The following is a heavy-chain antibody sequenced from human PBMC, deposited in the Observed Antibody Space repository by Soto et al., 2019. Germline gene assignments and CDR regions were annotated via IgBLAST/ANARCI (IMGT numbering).Heavy chain of an antibody. V-gene: IGHV3-30*18. CDR1: GFTFSAYG. CDR2: ISYDGSNK. J-gene: IGHJ6*02. D-gene: IGHD1-26*01. Sequence: GGSLRLSCAASGFTFSAYGMHWVRQAPGKGLEWVAVISYDGSNKYYADSVKGRFTISRDNSKNTLYLQMNSLRAEDTAVYFCAKVTFSGDYYYSYGLDVWGQGTTVTVSS. CDR3: AKVTFSGDYYYSYGLDV.